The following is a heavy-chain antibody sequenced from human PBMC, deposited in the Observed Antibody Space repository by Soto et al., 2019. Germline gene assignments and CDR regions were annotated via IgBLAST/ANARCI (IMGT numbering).Heavy chain of an antibody. D-gene: IGHD3-22*01. Sequence: QVHLVQSGAEVKKPGASVNVSCKTSGYTFTRNGISWVRQAPGQGLEWMGWISPNSGNIKYAQKLQGRVIMTPDTSASRHYLELRSLIADDTAVYDCVKDSDSNSWPARDVWGPGNTVTVSS. V-gene: IGHV1-18*01. J-gene: IGHJ6*02. CDR2: ISPNSGNI. CDR3: VKDSDSNSWPARDV. CDR1: GYTFTRNG.